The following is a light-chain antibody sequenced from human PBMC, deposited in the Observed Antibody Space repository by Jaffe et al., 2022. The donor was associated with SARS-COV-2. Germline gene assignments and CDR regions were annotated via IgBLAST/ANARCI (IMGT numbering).Light chain of an antibody. Sequence: QSVLTQPPSASGTPGQRVIISCSGSSSNIGSNYVYWYQQLPGTAPKLLIYKNNQRPSGVPDRFSGSESGASASLAISGLRSEDEADYYCAAWDDSLSGRVFGAGTKLTVL. CDR2: KNN. J-gene: IGLJ3*02. V-gene: IGLV1-47*01. CDR1: SSNIGSNY. CDR3: AAWDDSLSGRV.